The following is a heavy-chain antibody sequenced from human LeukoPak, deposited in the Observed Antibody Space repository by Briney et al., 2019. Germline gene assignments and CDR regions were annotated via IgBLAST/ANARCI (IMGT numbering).Heavy chain of an antibody. V-gene: IGHV4-31*03. CDR3: ARGFETFGYYDSSGYYYFDY. CDR1: GGSISSGGYY. CDR2: IYYSGST. J-gene: IGHJ4*02. D-gene: IGHD3-22*01. Sequence: PSQTLSLTCTVSGGSISSGGYYWSWIRQHPGKGLEWIGYIYYSGSTYYNPSLKRRVTISVDTSKNQFSLKLSSVTAADTAVYYCARGFETFGYYDSSGYYYFDYWGQGTLVTVSS.